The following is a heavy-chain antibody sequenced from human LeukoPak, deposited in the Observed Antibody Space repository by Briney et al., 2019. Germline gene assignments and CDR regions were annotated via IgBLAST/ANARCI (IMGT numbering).Heavy chain of an antibody. CDR1: GYTFTGYY. D-gene: IGHD6-13*01. Sequence: ASVKVSCKASGYTFTGYYMHWVRQAPGQGLEWMGWINPNSGGTNYAQKFQGRVTMTRDTSISTAYMELSRLRSDDTAVYYCARDLIYSSSLTPLHYYYGMDVWGQGTTVTVSS. CDR3: ARDLIYSSSLTPLHYYYGMDV. CDR2: INPNSGGT. V-gene: IGHV1-2*02. J-gene: IGHJ6*02.